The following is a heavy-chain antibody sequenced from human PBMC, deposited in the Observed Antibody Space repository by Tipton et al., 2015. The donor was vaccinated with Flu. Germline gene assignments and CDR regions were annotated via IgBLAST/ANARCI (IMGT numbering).Heavy chain of an antibody. CDR1: GGSFSGDY. CDR2: VNHSGST. V-gene: IGHV4-34*01. CDR3: ARAYGSGVHWFDT. J-gene: IGHJ5*02. D-gene: IGHD3-10*01. Sequence: TLSLTCVVYGGSFSGDYCSWIRQPPGKGLEWIGEVNHSGSTYYNPSLKSRVTISVDTSKNQFSLKLSSVTATDTAVYYCARAYGSGVHWFDTWGQGTLVTVSS.